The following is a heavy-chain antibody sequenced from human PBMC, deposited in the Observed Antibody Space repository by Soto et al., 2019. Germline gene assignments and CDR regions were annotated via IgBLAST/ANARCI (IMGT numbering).Heavy chain of an antibody. Sequence: EVQLVDSGGGWVQPGWSLRLSCAASGFTFDSYAMHWVRQAPGKGLEWGSSISWNSGTTGYADSVKGPFTISRDNAKNSLDHQMDSLRAQDTALYCCAKELGGYSYGYELDYWGQGTLVTVSS. J-gene: IGHJ4*02. V-gene: IGHV3-9*01. CDR1: GFTFDSYA. CDR2: ISWNSGTT. D-gene: IGHD5-18*01. CDR3: AKELGGYSYGYELDY.